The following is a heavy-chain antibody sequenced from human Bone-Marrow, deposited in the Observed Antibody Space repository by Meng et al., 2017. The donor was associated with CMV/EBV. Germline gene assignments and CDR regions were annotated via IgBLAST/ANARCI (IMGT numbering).Heavy chain of an antibody. Sequence: GESLKISCAVSGFIFGHFDMSWVRQAPGRGLERVSGISGSGVNTYYADSVKGRFIISRDNSRNTLYLVMNSLRAEDTAVYYCASDYCSSTSCYSHPGPDYGMDVWGQGTTVAVSS. CDR1: GFIFGHFD. CDR3: ASDYCSSTSCYSHPGPDYGMDV. CDR2: ISGSGVNT. V-gene: IGHV3-23*01. D-gene: IGHD2-2*01. J-gene: IGHJ6*02.